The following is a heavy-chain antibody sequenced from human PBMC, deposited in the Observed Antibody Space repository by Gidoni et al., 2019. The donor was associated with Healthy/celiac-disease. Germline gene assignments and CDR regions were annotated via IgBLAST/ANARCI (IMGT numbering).Heavy chain of an antibody. CDR2: IYYSGST. Sequence: QVQLQESGPGLVKPSQTLSLTCTVSGGSTSSGGYYCSWIRQHPGKGLEWIGYIYYSGSTYYNPSLKSRVTISVDTSKNQFSLKLSSVTAADTAVYYCARVASSLGEVWFDPWGQGTLVTVSS. CDR3: ARVASSLGEVWFDP. CDR1: GGSTSSGGYY. J-gene: IGHJ5*02. V-gene: IGHV4-31*03. D-gene: IGHD3-10*01.